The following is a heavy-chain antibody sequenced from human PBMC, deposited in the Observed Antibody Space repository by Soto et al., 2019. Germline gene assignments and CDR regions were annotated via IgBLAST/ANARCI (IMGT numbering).Heavy chain of an antibody. CDR2: ISAENGNT. V-gene: IGHV1-18*04. J-gene: IGHJ4*02. CDR1: GYTFTGYG. Sequence: ASVKVSCKASGYTFTGYGISWVRQAPGQGLEWMGWISAENGNTNYAQKFQGRVAMTTDTSTTTAYMELRSLRSDDTAVYYCARDFFRAMAACTFDHWGQGTLVTVSS. CDR3: ARDFFRAMAACTFDH. D-gene: IGHD6-13*01.